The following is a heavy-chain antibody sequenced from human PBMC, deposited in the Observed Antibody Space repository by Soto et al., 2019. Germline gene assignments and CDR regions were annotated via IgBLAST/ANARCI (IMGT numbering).Heavy chain of an antibody. V-gene: IGHV4-59*01. Sequence: SETLSLTCTFSGGSIISYYWSWIRQPPGKGLEWIGYIYYSGSTNYNPSLKSRVTISVDTSKNQFSLKLSSVTAADTAVYYCARGGSNQLYYYYYGMDVWGQGTTVTVSS. J-gene: IGHJ6*02. CDR1: GGSIISYY. CDR3: ARGGSNQLYYYYYGMDV. D-gene: IGHD1-1*01. CDR2: IYYSGST.